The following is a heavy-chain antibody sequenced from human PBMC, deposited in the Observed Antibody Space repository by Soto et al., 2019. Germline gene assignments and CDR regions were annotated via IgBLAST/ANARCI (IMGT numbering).Heavy chain of an antibody. J-gene: IGHJ4*02. Sequence: ASVKVSCKASGYTFTSYGISWVRQAPGQGLEWMGWISAYNGNTNYAQKLQGRVTMTTDTSTSPAYMELRSLRSDDTYVYYCARDKVVPAIYYFDFWGQGTLVTVSS. D-gene: IGHD2-21*02. CDR2: ISAYNGNT. CDR1: GYTFTSYG. V-gene: IGHV1-18*01. CDR3: ARDKVVPAIYYFDF.